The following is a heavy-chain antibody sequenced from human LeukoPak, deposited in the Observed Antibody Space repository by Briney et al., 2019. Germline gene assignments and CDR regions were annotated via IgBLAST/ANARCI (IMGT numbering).Heavy chain of an antibody. J-gene: IGHJ4*02. CDR2: IYHSGST. Sequence: SGTLSLTCAVSGGSISSSNWWSWVRQPPGKGLEWIGEIYHSGSTNYNPSLKSRVTISVDKSKNQFSLKLSSVTAADTAVYYCARYLGIAAVDPEGYYFDYWGQGALVTVSS. CDR1: GGSISSSNW. D-gene: IGHD6-13*01. V-gene: IGHV4-4*02. CDR3: ARYLGIAAVDPEGYYFDY.